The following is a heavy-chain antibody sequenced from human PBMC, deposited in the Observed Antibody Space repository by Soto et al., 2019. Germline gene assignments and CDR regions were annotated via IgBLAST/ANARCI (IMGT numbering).Heavy chain of an antibody. Sequence: ESGGGVVQPGKSLRLSCAASGFTFSSYAMHWVRQAPGKGLEWVALISYDESNKYYADSVKGRFTISRDNSKNTLHLQMNSLRAEDTAVYYCARDITRFGELLYYWGQGTLVTVSS. D-gene: IGHD3-10*01. CDR1: GFTFSSYA. CDR3: ARDITRFGELLYY. CDR2: ISYDESNK. V-gene: IGHV3-30-3*01. J-gene: IGHJ4*02.